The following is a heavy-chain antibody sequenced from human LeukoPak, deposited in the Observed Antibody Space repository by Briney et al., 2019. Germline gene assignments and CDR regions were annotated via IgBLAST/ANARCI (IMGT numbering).Heavy chain of an antibody. D-gene: IGHD2-2*01. V-gene: IGHV4-59*01. CDR2: IFYSGST. J-gene: IGHJ4*02. Sequence: SETLSLTCTVSGGSISPYYWSWIRQPPGKGLEWIGYIFYSGSTNYNPSLKSRVTISVDTSKNQFSLKLTPVTPADTAVYYRARARVPYAYYFDYWGQGILVTVSS. CDR3: ARARVPYAYYFDY. CDR1: GGSISPYY.